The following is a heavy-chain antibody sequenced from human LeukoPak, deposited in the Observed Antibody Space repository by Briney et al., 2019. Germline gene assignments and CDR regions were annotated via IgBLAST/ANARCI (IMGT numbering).Heavy chain of an antibody. Sequence: GGSLRLSCAAAGFTFSSYPMSWVRQAPGKGLEWVSAISGSGGDTYYADSVKGRFTISRDNSKNTLYLQMNSLRAEDTALYYCATRSGWYPKYFDYWGQGTLVTVSS. J-gene: IGHJ4*02. CDR3: ATRSGWYPKYFDY. V-gene: IGHV3-23*01. CDR1: GFTFSSYP. D-gene: IGHD6-19*01. CDR2: ISGSGGDT.